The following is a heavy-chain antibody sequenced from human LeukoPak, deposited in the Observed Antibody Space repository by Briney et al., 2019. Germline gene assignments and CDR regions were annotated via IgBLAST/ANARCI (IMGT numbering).Heavy chain of an antibody. Sequence: PSETLSLTCTVSGGSISTSYWSWIRQPPGKGLEWIGYIYYSGSTNYNPSLKSRVTISVGTSKNQFSLKLSSVTAADTAVYYCARGPQYCSDGSCYSYAFDIWGQGTMVTVSS. D-gene: IGHD2-15*01. V-gene: IGHV4-59*01. CDR2: IYYSGST. CDR3: ARGPQYCSDGSCYSYAFDI. CDR1: GGSISTSY. J-gene: IGHJ3*02.